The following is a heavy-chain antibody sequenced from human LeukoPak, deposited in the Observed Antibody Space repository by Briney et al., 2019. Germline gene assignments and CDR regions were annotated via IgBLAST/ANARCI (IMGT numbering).Heavy chain of an antibody. Sequence: GGSLRLSCAASGFTFSNHGMHWVRQAPGKGLEWLAAISYNGGKKFYADSVKGRFTISRDNSKNTLYLQMNNLGDEDTAVYYCAKDGARDLSTNYYEYWGQGTLVTVSS. V-gene: IGHV3-30*18. D-gene: IGHD2/OR15-2a*01. CDR1: GFTFSNHG. J-gene: IGHJ4*02. CDR2: ISYNGGKK. CDR3: AKDGARDLSTNYYEY.